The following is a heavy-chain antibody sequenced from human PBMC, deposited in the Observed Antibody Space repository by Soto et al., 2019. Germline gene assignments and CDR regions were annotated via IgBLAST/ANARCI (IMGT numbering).Heavy chain of an antibody. J-gene: IGHJ5*02. V-gene: IGHV4-38-2*02. Sequence: SETLSLTCAVSGFSISSGYFWGWVRQPPGKGPEWLGSIYHSGTTYYNPSVKGRVTISVDTSKNQFSLKMSSVTAADTAVYYCARDSSGYYWFDPWGQGTLVTVSS. D-gene: IGHD3-22*01. CDR3: ARDSSGYYWFDP. CDR2: IYHSGTT. CDR1: GFSISSGYF.